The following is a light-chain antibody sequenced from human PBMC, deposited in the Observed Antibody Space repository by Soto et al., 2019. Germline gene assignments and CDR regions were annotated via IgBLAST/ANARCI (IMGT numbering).Light chain of an antibody. CDR3: QQSSNWPSLT. V-gene: IGKV3-11*01. CDR1: QRVGSY. Sequence: LLIQSPATLSLSPGDRATLSCMASQRVGSYLAWYQHKTGQATRLTISDASNRATGIPARFSGSGSETDFTLTISSLEPEDSAVYYCQQSSNWPSLTFGGGTKVDI. J-gene: IGKJ4*01. CDR2: DAS.